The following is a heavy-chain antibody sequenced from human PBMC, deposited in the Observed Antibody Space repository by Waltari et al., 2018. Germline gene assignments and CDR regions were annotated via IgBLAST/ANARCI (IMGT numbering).Heavy chain of an antibody. D-gene: IGHD7-27*01. CDR3: ATGGWGFYFDY. J-gene: IGHJ4*02. CDR2: ISSSSSYT. Sequence: EVQLVESGGGLVKPGGSLRLSCAASGFTFSSYNMNWVRQAPGKGLEWVSSISSSSSYTHYADSVKVRFTISRDNAKNSLYLQMNSLRAEDTAVYYCATGGWGFYFDYWGPGTLVTVSS. V-gene: IGHV3-21*01. CDR1: GFTFSSYN.